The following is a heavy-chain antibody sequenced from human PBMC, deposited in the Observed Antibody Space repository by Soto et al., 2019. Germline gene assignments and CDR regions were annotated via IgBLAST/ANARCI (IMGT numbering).Heavy chain of an antibody. D-gene: IGHD3-22*01. J-gene: IGHJ4*02. CDR3: ARQIYDSDTGPNFQYYFDS. Sequence: PGESLKISCKSSGYIFTNYWIGWVRQMPEKGLEWMGIIYPGDSDIRYSPSFQGQVTISADKSINTAYLQWSSLKASDTAMYYCARQIYDSDTGPNFQYYFDSWGQGTPVTVSS. CDR1: GYIFTNYW. V-gene: IGHV5-51*01. CDR2: IYPGDSDI.